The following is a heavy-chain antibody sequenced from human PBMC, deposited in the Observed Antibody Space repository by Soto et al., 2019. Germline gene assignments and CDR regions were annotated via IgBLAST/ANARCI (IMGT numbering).Heavy chain of an antibody. CDR3: ASDWFYMDV. Sequence: TGGSLRLSCAAPGFTFSNYPMNWVRQAPGKGLEWISYTSADSGTIYYADSVKGRFSISRDNAKNSLYLQMNSLRVEDTAVYYCASDWFYMDVWGKGTSVTVSS. D-gene: IGHD3-9*01. CDR1: GFTFSNYP. J-gene: IGHJ6*03. V-gene: IGHV3-48*01. CDR2: TSADSGTI.